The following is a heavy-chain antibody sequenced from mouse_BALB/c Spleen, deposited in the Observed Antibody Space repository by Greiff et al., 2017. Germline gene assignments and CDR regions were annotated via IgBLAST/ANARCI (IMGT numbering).Heavy chain of an antibody. Sequence: ESGPGLVKPSQSLSLTCSVTGYSITSGYYWNWIRQFPGNKLEWMGYISYDGSNNYNPSLKNRISITRDTSKNQFFLKLNSVTTEDTATYYCARGRVDYYGSSYYYWGQGTTLTVSS. J-gene: IGHJ2*01. D-gene: IGHD1-1*01. CDR3: ARGRVDYYGSSYYY. CDR2: ISYDGSN. V-gene: IGHV3-6*02. CDR1: GYSITSGYY.